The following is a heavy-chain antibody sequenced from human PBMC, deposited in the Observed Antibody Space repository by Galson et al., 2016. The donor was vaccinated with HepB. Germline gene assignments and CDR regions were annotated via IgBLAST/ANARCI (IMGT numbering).Heavy chain of an antibody. CDR3: ARGHHDVLTGPLTN. CDR1: GGSITSGGNF. Sequence: LTCTVSGGSITSGGNFWTWIRQHPGKGLEWLGYIYFSESTYYNPSLKSRLTISRDTSKNQFSLNMTSVTAADTAFYYCARGHHDVLTGPLTNWGQGTLVTVSS. V-gene: IGHV4-31*03. CDR2: IYFSEST. D-gene: IGHD3-9*01. J-gene: IGHJ4*02.